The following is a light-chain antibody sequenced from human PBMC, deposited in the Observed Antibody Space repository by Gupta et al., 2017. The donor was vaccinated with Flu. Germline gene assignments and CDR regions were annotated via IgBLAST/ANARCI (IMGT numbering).Light chain of an antibody. J-gene: IGKJ5*01. V-gene: IGKV3-20*01. Sequence: GQSATLSCRASQRVSNNYLAWYQKKPGQPFRLLIFGASGRATGIPERFSGRGSGTDFTLTISGLEAEDSAIYYGQQYDYLITFGQGTRLEIK. CDR3: QQYDYLIT. CDR2: GAS. CDR1: QRVSNNY.